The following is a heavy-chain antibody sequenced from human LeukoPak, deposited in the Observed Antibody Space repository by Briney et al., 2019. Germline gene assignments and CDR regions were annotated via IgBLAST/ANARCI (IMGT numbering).Heavy chain of an antibody. J-gene: IGHJ6*02. Sequence: ASVKVSCKASGGTFSSYAISWVRQAPGRGLEWMGGIIPIFGTANYAQKFQGRVTITADESTSTAYMELSSLRSEDTAVYYCARVVTSLVYSPNELPYYYYGMDVWGQGTTVTVSS. V-gene: IGHV1-69*13. CDR3: ARVVTSLVYSPNELPYYYYGMDV. CDR2: IIPIFGTA. CDR1: GGTFSSYA. D-gene: IGHD2-21*02.